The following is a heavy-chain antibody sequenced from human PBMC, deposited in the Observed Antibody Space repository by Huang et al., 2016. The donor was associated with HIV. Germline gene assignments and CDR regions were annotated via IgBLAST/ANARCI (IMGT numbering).Heavy chain of an antibody. J-gene: IGHJ4*02. CDR3: AGSYGKFDY. CDR2: IRKDGTNK. V-gene: IGHV3-30*02. CDR1: GFIFSNSG. D-gene: IGHD1-26*01. Sequence: QVQMVESGGGVVQPGGSLRLSCAASGFIFSNSGMHWVRQAPGKGLEWVTFIRKDGTNKNYAESVKGRFTISRDNSKNTVYLQMSSLRLEDTAVYYCAGSYGKFDYWGQGTLVSVSS.